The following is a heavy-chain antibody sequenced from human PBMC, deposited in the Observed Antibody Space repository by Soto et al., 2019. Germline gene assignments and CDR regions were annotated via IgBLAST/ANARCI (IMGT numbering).Heavy chain of an antibody. D-gene: IGHD2-2*01. CDR3: AHRLGYCSSTSCYFVGFDP. CDR2: IYWDDDK. Sequence: QITLKESGPTLVKPTQTLTLTCTFSGFSLSTSGVGVGWIRQPPGKALEWLALIYWDDDKRYSPSLTSRLTITKDTAKNQVVLTMTNMDPVDTATYYCAHRLGYCSSTSCYFVGFDPWGQGTLVTVSS. J-gene: IGHJ5*02. V-gene: IGHV2-5*02. CDR1: GFSLSTSGVG.